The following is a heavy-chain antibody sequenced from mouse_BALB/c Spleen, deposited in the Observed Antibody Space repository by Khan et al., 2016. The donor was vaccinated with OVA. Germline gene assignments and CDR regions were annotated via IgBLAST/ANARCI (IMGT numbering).Heavy chain of an antibody. CDR3: TRFGYLFAY. CDR1: GYTFTSYW. D-gene: IGHD2-2*01. CDR2: IYPGNSDT. Sequence: VQLQQSGTVLARPGTSVKMSCKASGYTFTSYWMHWVKQRPGQGLEWIGAIYPGNSDTSYNQKFKGKAKLTADTSTSTAYMELSSLTNEDSAVYYCTRFGYLFAYWGQGTLVTVSA. V-gene: IGHV1-5*01. J-gene: IGHJ3*01.